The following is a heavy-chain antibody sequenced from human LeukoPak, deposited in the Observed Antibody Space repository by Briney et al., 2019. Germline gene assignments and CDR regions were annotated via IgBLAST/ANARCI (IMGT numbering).Heavy chain of an antibody. CDR1: GFTFSSYD. Sequence: GGSLRFSCAASGFTFSSYDMHWVRQATGKGLEWVSAIGTAGDTYYPGSVKGRFTISRENAKNSLYLQMNSLRAGDTAVYYCARAQALHGAYYYYGMDVWGQGTTVTVSS. CDR2: IGTAGDT. J-gene: IGHJ6*02. D-gene: IGHD3-16*01. V-gene: IGHV3-13*01. CDR3: ARAQALHGAYYYYGMDV.